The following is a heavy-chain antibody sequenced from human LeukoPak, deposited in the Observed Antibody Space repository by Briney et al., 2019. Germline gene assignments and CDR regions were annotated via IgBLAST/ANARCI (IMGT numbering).Heavy chain of an antibody. CDR1: GFTFSSYE. CDR3: ASNYDILTGYYPY. V-gene: IGHV3-48*03. J-gene: IGHJ4*02. Sequence: GGSLRLSCAASGFTFSSYEMNWVRQAPGKGLEWVSYISSSGSTIYYADSVKGRFTISRDNAKNSLYLQMNSLRADDTAVYYCASNYDILTGYYPYWGQGTLVTVSS. D-gene: IGHD3-9*01. CDR2: ISSSGSTI.